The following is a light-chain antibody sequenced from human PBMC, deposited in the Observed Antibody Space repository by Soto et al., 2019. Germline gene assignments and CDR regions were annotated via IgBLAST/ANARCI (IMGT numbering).Light chain of an antibody. J-gene: IGKJ4*01. V-gene: IGKV1-39*01. Sequence: DIQMTQSPSSLSASVGDRVTLSCRASQNISLYLNWYQQKPGKAPKLLIYAASSLQSGVPSRFSGSGSGTDFTRTVTSLQPEDFATYYCQQSYRTPLTFGGGTKVEIK. CDR1: QNISLY. CDR2: AAS. CDR3: QQSYRTPLT.